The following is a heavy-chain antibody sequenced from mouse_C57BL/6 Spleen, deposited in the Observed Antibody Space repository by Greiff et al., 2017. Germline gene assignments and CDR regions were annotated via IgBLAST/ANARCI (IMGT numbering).Heavy chain of an antibody. D-gene: IGHD1-1*01. CDR3: ARGITTVVEEYYYAMDY. J-gene: IGHJ4*01. CDR1: GYTFTSYG. CDR2: IYPRSGNT. V-gene: IGHV1-81*01. Sequence: QVHVKQSGAELARPGASVKLSCKASGYTFTSYGISWVKQSTGQGLEWIGEIYPRSGNTYYNEKFKGKATLTADKSSSTAYMELRSLTSEDSAVYFCARGITTVVEEYYYAMDYWGQGTSVTVSS.